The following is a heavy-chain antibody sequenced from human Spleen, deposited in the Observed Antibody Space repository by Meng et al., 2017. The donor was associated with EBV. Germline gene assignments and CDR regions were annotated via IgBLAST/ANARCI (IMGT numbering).Heavy chain of an antibody. J-gene: IGHJ4*02. CDR2: ISGYNANT. CDR3: ARGGRDSSSWFFDY. Sequence: QVQLVQSRPEVKKPGASVKVSCEASGYNFPKYGIIWVRQAPGQGLEWMGWISGYNANTNFAQKFQGRVIMTTDTSTSTAYMELRSLRSGDTAVYYCARGGRDSSSWFFDYWGQGTLVTVSS. D-gene: IGHD6-13*01. CDR1: GYNFPKYG. V-gene: IGHV1-18*01.